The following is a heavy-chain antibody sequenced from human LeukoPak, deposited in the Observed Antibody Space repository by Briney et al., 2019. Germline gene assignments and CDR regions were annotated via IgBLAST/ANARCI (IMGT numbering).Heavy chain of an antibody. CDR3: AKYSDSTGAHYFDY. CDR2: ISGSGANT. V-gene: IGHV3-23*01. J-gene: IGHJ4*02. Sequence: GRSLRLSCAASGFTFSSYAMHWVRQAPGKGLEWVSTISGSGANTYYADSVKGRFTISRDNSKNTLSLQMNSLRVEDTALYYSAKYSDSTGAHYFDYWGQGTLVTVSS. CDR1: GFTFSSYA. D-gene: IGHD2/OR15-2a*01.